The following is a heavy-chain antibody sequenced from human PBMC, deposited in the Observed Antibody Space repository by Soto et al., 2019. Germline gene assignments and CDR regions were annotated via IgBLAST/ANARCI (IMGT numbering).Heavy chain of an antibody. J-gene: IGHJ4*02. CDR1: GFTFSSYS. CDR3: ARDQTGDDY. Sequence: GGSPRLSCAASGFTFSSYSMNWVRQAPGKGLEWVSYISSSSSTIYYADSVKGRFTISRDNAKNSLYLQMNSLRAEDTAVYYCARDQTGDDYWGQGTLVTVSS. D-gene: IGHD7-27*01. V-gene: IGHV3-48*04. CDR2: ISSSSSTI.